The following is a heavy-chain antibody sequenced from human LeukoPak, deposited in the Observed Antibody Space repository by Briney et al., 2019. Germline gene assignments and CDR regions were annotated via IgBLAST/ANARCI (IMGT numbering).Heavy chain of an antibody. D-gene: IGHD3-22*01. Sequence: GGSLRLSCAAPGFTFSSYWMSWVRQAPGKGLVWVSRINSDGSSTSYADSVKGRFTISRDNAKNTLYLQMNSLRAEDTAVYYCARGPSGATYYYDSSGYDYWGQGTLVTVSS. V-gene: IGHV3-74*01. CDR3: ARGPSGATYYYDSSGYDY. CDR2: INSDGSST. J-gene: IGHJ4*02. CDR1: GFTFSSYW.